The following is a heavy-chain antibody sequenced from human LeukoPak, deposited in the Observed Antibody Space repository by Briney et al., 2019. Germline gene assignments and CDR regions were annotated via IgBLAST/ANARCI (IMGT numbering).Heavy chain of an antibody. CDR3: ARGRVSSATWYSTYYSYFYMDV. CDR1: DDSITMYY. J-gene: IGHJ6*03. Sequence: SETLSLTCSVSDDSITMYYWTWIRQPPGKGLEWIGYVDHTGSTNFNPSLNGRVSISRDTTKNLFSLRLRSVTAADTAVYFCARGRVSSATWYSTYYSYFYMDVWGKGTTVTVSS. D-gene: IGHD1-1*01. CDR2: VDHTGST. V-gene: IGHV4-59*01.